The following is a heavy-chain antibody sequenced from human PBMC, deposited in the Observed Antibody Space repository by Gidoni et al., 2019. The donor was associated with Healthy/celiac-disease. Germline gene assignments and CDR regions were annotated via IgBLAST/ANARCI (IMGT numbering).Heavy chain of an antibody. CDR3: ARGRKVRGVIIKYYFDY. V-gene: IGHV4-34*01. Sequence: QVQLQQWGAGLLKPSETLSLTCAVYGGSFSGYYWSWIRQPPGKGLEWIGEINHSGSTNYNPSLKSRVTISVDTPKNQFSLKLSSVTAADTAVYYCARGRKVRGVIIKYYFDYWGQGTLVTVSS. J-gene: IGHJ4*02. D-gene: IGHD3-10*01. CDR2: INHSGST. CDR1: GGSFSGYY.